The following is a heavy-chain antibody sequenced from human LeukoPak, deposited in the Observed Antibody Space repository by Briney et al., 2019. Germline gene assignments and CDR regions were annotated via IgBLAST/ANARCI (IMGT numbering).Heavy chain of an antibody. V-gene: IGHV4-31*03. CDR1: GGSISSGGYY. Sequence: SETLSLTCTVSGGSISSGGYYWSWIRQHPGKGLEWIGYIYYSGSTYYNPSLKSRVTISVDTSKNQLSLKLSSVTAADTAVYYCARVPIPPHCSSTSCYSIDYWGQGTLVTVSS. CDR3: ARVPIPPHCSSTSCYSIDY. D-gene: IGHD2-2*01. CDR2: IYYSGST. J-gene: IGHJ4*02.